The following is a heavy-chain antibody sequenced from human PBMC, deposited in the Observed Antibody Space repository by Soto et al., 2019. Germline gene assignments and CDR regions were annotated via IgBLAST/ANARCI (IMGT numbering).Heavy chain of an antibody. D-gene: IGHD4-17*01. CDR1: GYTFASYA. V-gene: IGHV1-18*01. Sequence: QVQLVQSGGEVKKPGASVKVSCKASGYTFASYAINWVRQAPGQGLEWMGWISAYDGNTKYAQKFKGRLTMTTDTSTPTAYMDLRRLGSDDTAMYYCARDDYGFDYWGQGTLLTVSS. CDR3: ARDDYGFDY. J-gene: IGHJ4*02. CDR2: ISAYDGNT.